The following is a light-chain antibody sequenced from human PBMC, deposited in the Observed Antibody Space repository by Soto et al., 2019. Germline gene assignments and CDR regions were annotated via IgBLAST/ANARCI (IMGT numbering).Light chain of an antibody. J-gene: IGLJ1*01. CDR1: SREVGGYNY. CDR3: SSYTSSNTYV. CDR2: DVT. V-gene: IGLV2-14*03. Sequence: QSVLTQPASVSGSSGQLTTISCTGTSREVGGYNYVSWYQHHPGKAPKLMIYDVTNRPSGVSNRFSGSKSGNTASLTISGRQTEDEADYYCSSYTSSNTYVFGTGTKVTVL.